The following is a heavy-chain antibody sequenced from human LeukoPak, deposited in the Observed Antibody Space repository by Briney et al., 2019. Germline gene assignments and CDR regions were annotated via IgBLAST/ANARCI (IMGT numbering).Heavy chain of an antibody. CDR3: ARLRDGKYFDY. V-gene: IGHV3-48*01. J-gene: IGHJ4*02. CDR1: GFTFSSYN. CDR2: ISSSSSTI. Sequence: GGSLRLSCAASGFTFSSYNMNWVRQAPGKGLEWVSYISSSSSTIYYADSVKGRFTISRDNSKNTLYLQMNSLRAEDTAVYYCARLRDGKYFDYWGQGTLVTVSS.